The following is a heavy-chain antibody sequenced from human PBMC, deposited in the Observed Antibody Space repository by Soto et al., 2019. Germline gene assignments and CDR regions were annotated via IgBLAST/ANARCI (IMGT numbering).Heavy chain of an antibody. J-gene: IGHJ4*02. CDR1: GLTFSSYA. CDR3: ARDENVVVVAATLH. D-gene: IGHD2-15*01. Sequence: QVQLVESGGGVVQPGRSLRLSCAASGLTFSSYAMHWVRQAPGKGLEWVAVISYDGSNKYYADSVKGRFTISRDNSKNTLYLQMNSLRAEDTAVYYCARDENVVVVAATLHWGQGTLVTVSS. CDR2: ISYDGSNK. V-gene: IGHV3-30-3*01.